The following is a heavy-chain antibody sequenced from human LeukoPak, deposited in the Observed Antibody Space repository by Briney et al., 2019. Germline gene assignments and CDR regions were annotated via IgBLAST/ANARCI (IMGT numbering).Heavy chain of an antibody. V-gene: IGHV3-30*18. J-gene: IGHJ4*02. CDR1: GFTFNTYG. CDR3: AKDLMAAARTYYFDC. Sequence: GGSLRLSCAVSGFTFNTYGMYWVRQAPGKGLEWVAVISYDGSNKYYADPVKGRFTISRDNSKNTLYLQMNSLRAEDTAVYYCAKDLMAAARTYYFDCWGQGTLVTVSS. D-gene: IGHD6-13*01. CDR2: ISYDGSNK.